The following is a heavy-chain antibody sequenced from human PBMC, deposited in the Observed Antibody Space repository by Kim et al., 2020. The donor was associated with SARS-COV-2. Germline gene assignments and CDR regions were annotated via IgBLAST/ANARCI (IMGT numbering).Heavy chain of an antibody. CDR2: IYSGGSST. J-gene: IGHJ4*02. V-gene: IGHV3-23*03. D-gene: IGHD3-10*01. Sequence: GGSLRLSCAASGFTFSSYAMSWVRQAPGKGLEWVSVIYSGGSSTYYADSVKGRFTISRDNSKNTLYLQMNSLRAEDTAVYYCAKDHTFSYYYGSGSYYPTSWGQGTLVTVSS. CDR3: AKDHTFSYYYGSGSYYPTS. CDR1: GFTFSSYA.